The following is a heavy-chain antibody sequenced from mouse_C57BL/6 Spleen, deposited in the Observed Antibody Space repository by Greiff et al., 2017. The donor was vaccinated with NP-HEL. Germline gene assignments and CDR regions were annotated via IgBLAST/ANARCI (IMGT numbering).Heavy chain of an antibody. CDR2: ISSGGSYT. D-gene: IGHD1-1*01. V-gene: IGHV5-6*01. J-gene: IGHJ3*01. Sequence: EVKLMESGGDLVKPGGSLKLSCAASGFTFSSYGMSWVRQTPDKRLEWVATISSGGSYTYYPDSVKGRFTISRDNAKNTLYLQMSSLKSEDTAMYYCARHEITFAYWGQGTLVTVSA. CDR3: ARHEITFAY. CDR1: GFTFSSYG.